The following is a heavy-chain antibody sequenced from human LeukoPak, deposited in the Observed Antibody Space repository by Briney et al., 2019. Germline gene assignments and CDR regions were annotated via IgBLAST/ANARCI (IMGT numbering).Heavy chain of an antibody. Sequence: SETLSLTCTVSGGSISSSRYYWGWIRQPPGKGLEWIGSIYYSGSTYYNPSLKSRVTISVDTSKNQFSLKLSSVTAADTAVYYCARQQYGDYKLWDYYYYMDVWGKGTTVTISS. CDR1: GGSISSSRYY. D-gene: IGHD4-17*01. J-gene: IGHJ6*03. V-gene: IGHV4-39*01. CDR3: ARQQYGDYKLWDYYYYMDV. CDR2: IYYSGST.